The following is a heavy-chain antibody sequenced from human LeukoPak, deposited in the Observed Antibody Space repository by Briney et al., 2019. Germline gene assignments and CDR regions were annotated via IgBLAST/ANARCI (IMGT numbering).Heavy chain of an antibody. J-gene: IGHJ4*02. Sequence: ASVKVSCRAFGYTFTSYGISWVRQAPGQGLEWMGWINPNSGGTNYAQKFQGRVTMTRDTSISTAYMELSRLRSDDTAVYYCARGYWGSWYFDCWGQGTLVTVSS. CDR2: INPNSGGT. D-gene: IGHD7-27*01. V-gene: IGHV1-2*02. CDR3: ARGYWGSWYFDC. CDR1: GYTFTSYG.